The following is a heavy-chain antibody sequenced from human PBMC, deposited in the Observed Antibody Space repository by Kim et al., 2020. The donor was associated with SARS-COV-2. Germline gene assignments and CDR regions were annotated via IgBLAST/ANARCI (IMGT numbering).Heavy chain of an antibody. Sequence: ASVKVSCKASGYTFTSYAMNWVRQAPGQGLEWMGWINTNTGNPTYAQGFTGRFVFSLDTSVSTAYLQISSLKAEDTAVYYCARDSSLFAFDYDSTEPLFHDAFDIWGQGTQVTVSS. V-gene: IGHV7-4-1*02. CDR2: INTNTGNP. J-gene: IGHJ3*02. CDR3: ARDSSLFAFDYDSTEPLFHDAFDI. D-gene: IGHD3-22*01. CDR1: GYTFTSYA.